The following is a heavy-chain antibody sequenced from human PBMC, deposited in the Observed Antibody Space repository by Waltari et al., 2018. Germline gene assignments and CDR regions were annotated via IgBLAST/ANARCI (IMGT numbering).Heavy chain of an antibody. CDR3: ARELGGWSYFDL. CDR2: IGHNGYRT. J-gene: IGHJ2*01. D-gene: IGHD5-12*01. CDR1: GFTFSNYA. Sequence: EVQLVESGGGLVQPGGSLTLSCPASGFTFSNYAIHWVRQAPGKRLEYVSAIGHNGYRTYYANSVKDRFTISRDNSKNTVSLQMGSLRAEDMAVYYCARELGGWSYFDLWGRGTLVTVSS. V-gene: IGHV3-64*01.